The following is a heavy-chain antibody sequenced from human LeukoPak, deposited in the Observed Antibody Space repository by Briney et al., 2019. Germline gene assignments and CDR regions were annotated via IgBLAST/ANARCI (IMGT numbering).Heavy chain of an antibody. CDR3: ARHSLVVTAYFDY. D-gene: IGHD2-21*02. V-gene: IGHV4-34*01. CDR1: GGSISSYY. CDR2: INHSGST. J-gene: IGHJ4*02. Sequence: RTSETLSLTCTVSGGSISSYYWSWIRQPPGKGLEWIGEINHSGSTNYNPSLKSRVTISVDTSKNQFSLKLSSVTAADTAVYYCARHSLVVTAYFDYWGQGTLVTVSS.